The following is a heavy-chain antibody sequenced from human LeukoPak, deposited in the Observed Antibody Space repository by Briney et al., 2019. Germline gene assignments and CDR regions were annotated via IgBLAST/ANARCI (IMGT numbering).Heavy chain of an antibody. V-gene: IGHV1-18*01. Sequence: ASVKVSCKASGYTFTSYGISWVRQAPGQGLEWMGWISAYNGNTNYAQKLQGRVTMTTDTSTSTAYMELRSLRSDDTAVYYCARDTNVLLWFGEFNFDYWGQGTLATVSS. J-gene: IGHJ4*02. D-gene: IGHD3-10*01. CDR2: ISAYNGNT. CDR3: ARDTNVLLWFGEFNFDY. CDR1: GYTFTSYG.